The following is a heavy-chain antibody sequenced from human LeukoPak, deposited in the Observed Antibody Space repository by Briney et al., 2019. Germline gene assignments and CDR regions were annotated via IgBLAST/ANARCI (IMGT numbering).Heavy chain of an antibody. J-gene: IGHJ4*02. CDR2: INPSGGST. CDR1: GYTFTSYY. Sequence: ASVKVSCKASGYTFTSYYIHWVRQAPGQGLEWMGIINPSGGSTSYAQKFQGRVTMTRDTSTSTVYMELSNLRSEDTALYYCAIHAGGGNVPRLDYWGQGTLVTVSS. D-gene: IGHD4-23*01. V-gene: IGHV1-46*01. CDR3: AIHAGGGNVPRLDY.